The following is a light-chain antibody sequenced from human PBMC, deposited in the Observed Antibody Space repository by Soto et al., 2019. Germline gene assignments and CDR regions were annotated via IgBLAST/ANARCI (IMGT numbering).Light chain of an antibody. CDR2: DVS. V-gene: IGLV2-11*01. Sequence: QSALTQPRSVSGSPGQSVAISCTGSSSDVGGYNYVSWYQQHPGKAPKVMIYDVSKRPSGVPDRFSGSKSGDTASLTITGLQAEEEADYYCCSYAGGPYVFGTGTKLTVL. J-gene: IGLJ1*01. CDR3: CSYAGGPYV. CDR1: SSDVGGYNY.